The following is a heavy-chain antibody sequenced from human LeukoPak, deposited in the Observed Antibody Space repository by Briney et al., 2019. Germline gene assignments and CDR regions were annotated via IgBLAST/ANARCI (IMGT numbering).Heavy chain of an antibody. CDR1: GGSMSNYY. V-gene: IGHV4-59*01. J-gene: IGHJ4*02. Sequence: SETLSLTCTVSGGSMSNYYWTWIRQPPGKGLEWLGYVYYRGSTNYNPSLKSRVTLSVDTSENQFSLKLSSVTAADTAVYYCARVAYYYDTATYYNPAHLDFWGQGALVTVSS. CDR2: VYYRGST. D-gene: IGHD3-10*01. CDR3: ARVAYYYDTATYYNPAHLDF.